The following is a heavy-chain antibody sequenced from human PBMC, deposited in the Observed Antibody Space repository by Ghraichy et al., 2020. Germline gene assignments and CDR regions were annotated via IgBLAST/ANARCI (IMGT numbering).Heavy chain of an antibody. CDR3: ARLELGVFDY. D-gene: IGHD1-26*01. CDR1: GGSISSSSYY. J-gene: IGHJ4*02. Sequence: SETLSLTCTVSGGSISSSSYYWGWIRQPPGKGLEWIGSIYYSGSTYYNPSLKSRVTISVDTSKNQFSLKLSSVTAADTAVYYCARLELGVFDYWGQGTLVTVSS. CDR2: IYYSGST. V-gene: IGHV4-39*01.